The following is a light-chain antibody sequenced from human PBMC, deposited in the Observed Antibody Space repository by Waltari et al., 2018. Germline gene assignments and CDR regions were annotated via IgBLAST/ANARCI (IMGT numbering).Light chain of an antibody. CDR2: DVS. CDR3: CAYAGSYFMV. Sequence: QSALTQPRSVSGSPGQSVTISCTGTSSDVGGHDYVSCYQQYPGKGPILMFYDVSKRHVGVPYRFSDSKAGNTASLTIAGLQPEDEADYYCCAYAGSYFMVFGGGTRLTVL. CDR1: SSDVGGHDY. V-gene: IGLV2-11*01. J-gene: IGLJ3*02.